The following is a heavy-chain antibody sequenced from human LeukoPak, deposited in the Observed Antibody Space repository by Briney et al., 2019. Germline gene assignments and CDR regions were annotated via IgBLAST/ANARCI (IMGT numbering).Heavy chain of an antibody. CDR3: ARAKRGSEWLRF. V-gene: IGHV4-34*01. J-gene: IGHJ1*01. Sequence: SETLSLTCAISGGSFRGYYCTWLRQPPGRGLEWIGEITPTGITYYSPSLKGRLTMFSTGTSNDQFSLNLTSVTAADTGVYYYARAKRGSEWLRFWGRGIVVAVS. CDR1: GGSFRGYY. CDR2: ITPTGIT. D-gene: IGHD3-3*01.